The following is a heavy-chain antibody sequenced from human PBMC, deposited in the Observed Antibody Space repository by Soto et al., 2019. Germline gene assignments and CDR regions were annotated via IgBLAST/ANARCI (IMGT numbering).Heavy chain of an antibody. J-gene: IGHJ6*02. CDR1: GGSFSGYY. D-gene: IGHD6-19*01. Sequence: QVQLQQWGAGLLKPSETLSLTCAVYGGSFSGYYWSWIRQPPGKGLEWIGEINHSGSTNYNPSLKRRLPPSVETSKNQFCRKLSAATAADTAVYYCARHSCSCWYPYYYYGIDVWGQGTTVTVSS. CDR2: INHSGST. CDR3: ARHSCSCWYPYYYYGIDV. V-gene: IGHV4-34*01.